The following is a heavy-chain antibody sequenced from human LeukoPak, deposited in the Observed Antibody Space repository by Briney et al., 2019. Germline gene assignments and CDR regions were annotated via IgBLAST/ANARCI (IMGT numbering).Heavy chain of an antibody. CDR2: INAGNGNT. J-gene: IGHJ4*02. Sequence: ASVKVSCKASGHTFTNYAIHWVRQAPGQRLEWMGWINAGNGNTKYSQKFQGRVTITRDTSASTAYMELSSLRSEDAAVYYCTRVGAAAGPYYFDYWGQGTLVTVSS. D-gene: IGHD6-13*01. CDR1: GHTFTNYA. CDR3: TRVGAAAGPYYFDY. V-gene: IGHV1-3*01.